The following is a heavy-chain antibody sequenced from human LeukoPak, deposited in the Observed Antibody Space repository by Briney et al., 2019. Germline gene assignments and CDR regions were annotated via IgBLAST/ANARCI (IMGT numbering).Heavy chain of an antibody. J-gene: IGHJ4*02. Sequence: GGSLRLSCAASGFTFSSYAMSWVRQAPGKGLEWVSSITDSGGGTFYADSVKGRFTISRDNSKNTLFLKLNSRRAEDTAVYYCAKRGAGYYFDYWGQGTLVTVSS. D-gene: IGHD3-10*01. CDR3: AKRGAGYYFDY. V-gene: IGHV3-23*01. CDR1: GFTFSSYA. CDR2: ITDSGGGT.